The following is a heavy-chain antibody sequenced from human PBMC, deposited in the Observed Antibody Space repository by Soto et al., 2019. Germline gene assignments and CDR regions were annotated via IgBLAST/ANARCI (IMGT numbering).Heavy chain of an antibody. CDR3: ARERLGADSSGDYWNDMDV. D-gene: IGHD3-22*01. J-gene: IGHJ6*02. CDR1: GGSISSGDYY. Sequence: QVQLQESGPGLVKPSQTLSLTCTVSGGSISSGDYYWSWIRQPPGKDLEWIGYIHNRGRTYYNPSIRSGLSIPVDTSKTQFSPKLTSVTAADAAAYYCARERLGADSSGDYWNDMDVWAQVTTVTVSS. V-gene: IGHV4-30-4*01. CDR2: IHNRGRT.